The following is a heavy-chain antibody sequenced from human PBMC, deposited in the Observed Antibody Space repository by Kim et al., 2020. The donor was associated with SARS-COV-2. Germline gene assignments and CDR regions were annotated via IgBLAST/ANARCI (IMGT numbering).Heavy chain of an antibody. CDR3: NRVKLIAGGWYDAFDI. D-gene: IGHD6-19*01. V-gene: IGHV3-73*01. CDR2: IRSNANSYSS. Sequence: GGSLRLSCAASGFTLSGSTMHWVRQASGKGLEWVGRIRSNANSYSSAYAASVKNRFTISRDDETNTGYLQMNSLKTEDKAVYYCNRVKLIAGGWYDAFDIWGKGTRVTVSS. CDR1: GFTLSGST. J-gene: IGHJ3*02.